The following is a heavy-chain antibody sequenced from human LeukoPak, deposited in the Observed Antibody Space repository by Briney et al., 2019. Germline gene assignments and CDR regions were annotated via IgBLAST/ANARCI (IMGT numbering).Heavy chain of an antibody. V-gene: IGHV5-51*01. J-gene: IGHJ5*02. Sequence: GDSLKTSCKSSGYSFTSYWIGWVRQMPGKGLEWMGIIYPGDSDTRYSPSFQGQVTISADKSISTAYLQWSSLKASDTAMYYCARHYYGSGSYAWFDPWGQGTLVTVSS. D-gene: IGHD3-10*01. CDR2: IYPGDSDT. CDR3: ARHYYGSGSYAWFDP. CDR1: GYSFTSYW.